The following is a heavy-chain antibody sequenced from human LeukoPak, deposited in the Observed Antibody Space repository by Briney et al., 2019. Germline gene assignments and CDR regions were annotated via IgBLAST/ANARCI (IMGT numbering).Heavy chain of an antibody. CDR3: AKDQQYSPCFDH. CDR2: ISESGDAT. J-gene: IGHJ4*02. D-gene: IGHD2/OR15-2a*01. Sequence: GGSLRLSCEASGFTFSNYAVSRVRQAPGTGLEWVSTISESGDATWHIDSVKGRFTISRDNSKNTLHLQMNSLRTEDTAVYYCAKDQQYSPCFDHWGQGTLVTVSS. V-gene: IGHV3-23*01. CDR1: GFTFSNYA.